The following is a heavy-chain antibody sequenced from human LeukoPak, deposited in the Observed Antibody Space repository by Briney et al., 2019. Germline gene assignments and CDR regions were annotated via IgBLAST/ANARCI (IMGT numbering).Heavy chain of an antibody. J-gene: IGHJ4*02. CDR2: VSYDGSAK. CDR1: GFTFSRYG. V-gene: IGHV3-30*03. CDR3: ARGRTMVRGVTPPSYFDY. Sequence: GGSLRLSCEASGFTFSRYGMHWVRQAPGKGLEWVAVVSYDGSAKYYADSVKGRSTISRDNAKNSLYLQMNSLRAEDTAVYYCARGRTMVRGVTPPSYFDYWGQGTLVTVSS. D-gene: IGHD3-10*01.